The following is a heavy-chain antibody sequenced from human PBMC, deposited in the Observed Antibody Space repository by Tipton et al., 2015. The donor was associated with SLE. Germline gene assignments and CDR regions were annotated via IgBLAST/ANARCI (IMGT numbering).Heavy chain of an antibody. Sequence: TLSLTCSVSGGSITNSNYFWGWIRQPPGKGLEWIGNIYYSGSPYYNPSLKSRVIISVDTSKNQFSLKLSSATAADTAVYYCASKYFYDSDGLRYWGQGTLVTVSS. CDR3: ASKYFYDSDGLRY. CDR1: GGSITNSNYF. J-gene: IGHJ4*02. V-gene: IGHV4-39*07. D-gene: IGHD3-22*01. CDR2: IYYSGSP.